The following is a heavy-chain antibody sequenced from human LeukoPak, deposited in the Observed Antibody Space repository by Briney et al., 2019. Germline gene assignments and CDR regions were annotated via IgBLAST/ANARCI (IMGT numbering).Heavy chain of an antibody. CDR1: GGSISSYS. D-gene: IGHD1-1*01. CDR2: VYYSGTT. J-gene: IGHJ5*02. V-gene: IGHV4-59*01. CDR3: ARDGRDWFDP. Sequence: SETLSLTCTVSGGSISSYSWSWIRQPPGKRLEWIGYVYYSGTTNYNPSLRSRVTISVDTSKNQFSLKLNSVTAADTAVYYCARDGRDWFDPWGQGTLVTVSS.